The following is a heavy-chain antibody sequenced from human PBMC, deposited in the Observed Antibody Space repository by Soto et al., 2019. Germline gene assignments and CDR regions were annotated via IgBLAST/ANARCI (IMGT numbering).Heavy chain of an antibody. CDR2: ISAYNGNT. V-gene: IGHV1-18*01. D-gene: IGHD6-13*01. CDR1: GYTFTSYG. CDR3: AREYSSSSLHVNSFDP. J-gene: IGHJ5*02. Sequence: QVQLVQSGAEVKKPGASVKVSCKASGYTFTSYGISWVRQAPGQGLEWMGWISAYNGNTHYAKTLKGRVTMTTDTSTSTAYMELRTLRSDHTAVYYCAREYSSSSLHVNSFDPWGQGPLVTVSS.